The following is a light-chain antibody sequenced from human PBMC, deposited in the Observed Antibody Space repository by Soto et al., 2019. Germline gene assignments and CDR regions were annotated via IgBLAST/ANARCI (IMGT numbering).Light chain of an antibody. J-gene: IGKJ3*01. Sequence: DDQMSHSQSSVAASVRDGVTITRRASQGISSWLAWYQQKPGKAPNLLIYDASSLQSGVPSRFSGSGSGTDFTFTISSLQPEDIATYYCQQYDNLPLSFGPGTKVDI. V-gene: IGKV1-12*01. CDR2: DAS. CDR3: QQYDNLPLS. CDR1: QGISSW.